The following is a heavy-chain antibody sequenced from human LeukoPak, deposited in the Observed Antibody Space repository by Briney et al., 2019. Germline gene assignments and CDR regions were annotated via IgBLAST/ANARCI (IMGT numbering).Heavy chain of an antibody. CDR2: IYYSGST. J-gene: IGHJ3*02. CDR1: GGSISSFY. CDR3: ARVNWELLNAFDI. V-gene: IGHV4-59*01. D-gene: IGHD1-26*01. Sequence: SETLSLTCTVSGGSISSFYWSWIRQPPGKGLEWIGYIYYSGSTNYNPSLKSRVTISVDTSKNQFSLKLSSVTAADTAVYYCARVNWELLNAFDIWGQGTMVTVSS.